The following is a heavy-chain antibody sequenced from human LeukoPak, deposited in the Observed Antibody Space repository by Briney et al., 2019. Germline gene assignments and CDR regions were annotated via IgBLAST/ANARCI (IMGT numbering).Heavy chain of an antibody. J-gene: IGHJ4*02. CDR2: IYYSGST. V-gene: IGHV4-30-4*08. D-gene: IGHD2-2*01. CDR1: GGSISSGDYY. Sequence: SETLSLTCTVSGGSISSGDYYWSWIRQPPGKGLEWIGYIYYSGSTYYNPSLKSRVTISVDTSKNQFSLKLSSVTAADTAVYYCAREDVVVPAFDYWGQGTLVTVSS. CDR3: AREDVVVPAFDY.